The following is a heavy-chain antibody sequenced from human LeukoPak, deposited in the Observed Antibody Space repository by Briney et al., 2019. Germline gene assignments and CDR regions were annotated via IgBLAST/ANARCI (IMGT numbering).Heavy chain of an antibody. Sequence: GGSLRLSCAASGFTFSSYEMNWVRQAPGKGLEWVSYISSRGSTIYYADSVKGRFTISRDNAKNSLYLQLNSLRAGDTAIYYCARVHSSSWFTYWGQGILVTVSS. J-gene: IGHJ4*02. D-gene: IGHD6-13*01. CDR2: ISSRGSTI. V-gene: IGHV3-48*03. CDR1: GFTFSSYE. CDR3: ARVHSSSWFTY.